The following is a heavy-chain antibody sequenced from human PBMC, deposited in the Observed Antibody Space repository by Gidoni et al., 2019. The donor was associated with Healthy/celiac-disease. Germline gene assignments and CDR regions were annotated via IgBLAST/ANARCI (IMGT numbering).Heavy chain of an antibody. Sequence: QLQLQESGPGRVKPAETLSLTCTVSGGSISSSSYYWGWIRPHPGKGLEWVWSIDYSGSTYYNPPLKCRVTISVDTSKTQFSLKLSSVTAADTAVYYFARFGDSSGYSVYYFDYWGQGTLVTVSS. J-gene: IGHJ4*02. V-gene: IGHV4-39*01. D-gene: IGHD3-22*01. CDR3: ARFGDSSGYSVYYFDY. CDR1: GGSISSSSYY. CDR2: IDYSGST.